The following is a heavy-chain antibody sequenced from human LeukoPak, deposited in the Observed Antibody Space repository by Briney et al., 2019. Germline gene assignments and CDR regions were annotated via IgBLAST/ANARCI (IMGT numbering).Heavy chain of an antibody. Sequence: SGPTLVKPTQTLTLTCTFSGFSLSTSGMCVSWIRQPPGKALEWLARIDWDDDKYYSTSLETRLTISKDTSKNQVVLTMTNMDPVDTATYYCARMDCSGGPITNTWGQGTLVTVSS. J-gene: IGHJ5*02. CDR2: IDWDDDK. V-gene: IGHV2-70*11. D-gene: IGHD2-15*01. CDR1: GFSLSTSGMC. CDR3: ARMDCSGGPITNT.